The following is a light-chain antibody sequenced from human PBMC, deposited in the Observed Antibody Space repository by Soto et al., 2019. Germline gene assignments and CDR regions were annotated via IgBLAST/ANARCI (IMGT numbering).Light chain of an antibody. J-gene: IGLJ3*02. Sequence: QSVLTQPPSMSGAPGQSVTISCTGSSSNLGGGYDVHWYQQLPGTAPKLLVFGNINRPSRVPDRFSGSKSGTSASLAITELQAEDEADYYCQSYDSSLSGWVFGGGTKLTVL. CDR2: GNI. CDR1: SSNLGGGYD. CDR3: QSYDSSLSGWV. V-gene: IGLV1-40*01.